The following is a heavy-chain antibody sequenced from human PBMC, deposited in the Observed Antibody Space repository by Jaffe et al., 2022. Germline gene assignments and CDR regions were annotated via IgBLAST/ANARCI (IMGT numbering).Heavy chain of an antibody. Sequence: QVQLVESGGGVVQPGGSLRLSCAASGFTFSSYGMHWVRQAPGKGLEWVAFIRYDGSNKYYADSVKGRFTISRDNSKNTLYLQMNSLRAEDTAVYYCAKDLDVQYSSSWYWVGFDYWGQGTLVTVSS. CDR2: IRYDGSNK. CDR1: GFTFSSYG. V-gene: IGHV3-30*02. D-gene: IGHD6-13*01. CDR3: AKDLDVQYSSSWYWVGFDY. J-gene: IGHJ4*02.